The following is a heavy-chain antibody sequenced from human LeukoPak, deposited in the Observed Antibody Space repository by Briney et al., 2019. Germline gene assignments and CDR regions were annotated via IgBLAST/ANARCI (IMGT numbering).Heavy chain of an antibody. J-gene: IGHJ4*02. Sequence: GGSLRFSCAASGFTFSSYWMHWVRQAPGKGLVWVSRINSDGSSTSYADSVKGRFTISRDNAKNTLYLQMNSLRAEDTAVYYCARGRRIAAIDYWGQGTLVTVSS. V-gene: IGHV3-74*01. D-gene: IGHD6-13*01. CDR3: ARGRRIAAIDY. CDR1: GFTFSSYW. CDR2: INSDGSST.